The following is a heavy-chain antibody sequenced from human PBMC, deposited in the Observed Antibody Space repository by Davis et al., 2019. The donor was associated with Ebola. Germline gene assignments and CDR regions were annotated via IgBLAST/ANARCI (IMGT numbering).Heavy chain of an antibody. CDR2: IYYSGST. CDR3: ARQTYYYYYYGMDV. Sequence: SETLSLTCTVSGGSISSSSYYWGWIRQPPGKGLEWIGSIYYSGSTNYNPSLKSRVTISVDTSKNQFSLKLSSVTAADTAVYYCARQTYYYYYYGMDVWGQGTTVTVSS. CDR1: GGSISSSSYY. V-gene: IGHV4-39*01. J-gene: IGHJ6*02.